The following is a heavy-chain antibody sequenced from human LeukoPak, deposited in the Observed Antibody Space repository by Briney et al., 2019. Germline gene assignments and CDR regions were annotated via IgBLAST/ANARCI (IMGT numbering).Heavy chain of an antibody. V-gene: IGHV4-59*01. CDR2: IYYSGST. Sequence: SETLSLTCTVSGGSISSYYWSWIRQPPGKGLEWIGYIYYSGSTNYNPSLKSRVTISVDTSKNQFSLKLGSVTAADTAVYYCARAGIVGATIDYWGQGTLVTVSS. D-gene: IGHD1-26*01. CDR3: ARAGIVGATIDY. J-gene: IGHJ4*02. CDR1: GGSISSYY.